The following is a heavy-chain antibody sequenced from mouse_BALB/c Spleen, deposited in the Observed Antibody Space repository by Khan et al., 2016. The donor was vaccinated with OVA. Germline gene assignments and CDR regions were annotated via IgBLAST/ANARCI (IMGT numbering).Heavy chain of an antibody. CDR3: TRRRIYDGYYGGAMDY. V-gene: IGHV5-17*02. CDR2: ISSGSNTI. CDR1: GFTLSSFG. D-gene: IGHD2-3*01. Sequence: EVELVESGGGLVQPGGSRKLSCAASGFTLSSFGMHWVRQAPEKGLEWVAYISSGSNTINYADTVKGRFTISRDNSQHTLFLQMTRLRSEDTAMYYCTRRRIYDGYYGGAMDYWRQGTSVTVSS. J-gene: IGHJ4*01.